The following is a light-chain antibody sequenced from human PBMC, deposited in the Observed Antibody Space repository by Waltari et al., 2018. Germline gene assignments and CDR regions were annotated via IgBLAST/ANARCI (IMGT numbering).Light chain of an antibody. J-gene: IGKJ1*01. CDR3: QHYNNYSPWT. V-gene: IGKV1-5*03. CDR2: KAS. Sequence: DIQMTQSPSTLSASVGDRVTITCRASQNINSWLAWYQQKPGKAPKLLIYKASSLESGVPSRFSGSGSWTEFTLTITSLQPDDFATYFCQHYNNYSPWTFGQGTKVEVK. CDR1: QNINSW.